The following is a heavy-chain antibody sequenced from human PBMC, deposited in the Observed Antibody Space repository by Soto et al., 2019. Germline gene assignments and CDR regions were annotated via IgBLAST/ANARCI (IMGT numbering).Heavy chain of an antibody. D-gene: IGHD4-4*01. V-gene: IGHV1-69*06. CDR1: GGTSSSYA. CDR3: ASGGTTVNRRFDF. CDR2: IIPILDTT. Sequence: QVQVVQSGAEVKKPGSSVRVSCKASGGTSSSYAIPWMRQAPGQGLEWMVGIIPILDTTDYAQKFQGRVTFPADKSTSTVYMDLSSLTSEDADVYYCASGGTTVNRRFDFWGQGTLVTVSS. J-gene: IGHJ4*02.